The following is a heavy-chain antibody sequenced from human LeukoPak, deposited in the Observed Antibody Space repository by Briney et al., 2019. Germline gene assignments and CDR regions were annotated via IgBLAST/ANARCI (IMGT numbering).Heavy chain of an antibody. CDR3: ARDRPRITSFGVVRYAFDI. Sequence: SETLSLTCTVSGGSFSSTSYYWGWIRQSPGKGLEWIGSMYYSESTNYNPSLKSRVTMSVDTSKNQFSLKLSSVTAADTAVYYCARDRPRITSFGVVRYAFDIWGQGTMVTVSS. CDR1: GGSFSSTSYY. D-gene: IGHD3-3*01. J-gene: IGHJ3*02. V-gene: IGHV4-39*07. CDR2: MYYSEST.